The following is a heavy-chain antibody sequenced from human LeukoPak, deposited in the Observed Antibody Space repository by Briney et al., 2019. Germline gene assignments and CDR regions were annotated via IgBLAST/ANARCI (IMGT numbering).Heavy chain of an antibody. V-gene: IGHV3-74*01. CDR2: INPDGSRT. J-gene: IGHJ4*02. CDR3: ARDLRGIRDY. D-gene: IGHD2-15*01. Sequence: GGSLRLSCAASGFTFSTYWVHWLRQAPGKSLVWVSRINPDGSRTDYADSVKGRFTISRDNAKNTLYLQMNSLRAEDTAVYFCARDLRGIRDYWGQGTLVTVSS. CDR1: GFTFSTYW.